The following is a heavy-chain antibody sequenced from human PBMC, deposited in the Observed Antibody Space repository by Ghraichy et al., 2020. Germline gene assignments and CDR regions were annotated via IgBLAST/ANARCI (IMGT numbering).Heavy chain of an antibody. J-gene: IGHJ4*02. D-gene: IGHD1-26*01. CDR2: IYYSGST. Sequence: SETLSLTCTVSGGSISSYYWSWIRQPPGKGLEWIGYIYYSGSTNYNPSLKSRVTISVDTSKNQFSLKLSSVTAADTAVYYCARGDSGSYYHYFDYWGQGTLVTVSS. V-gene: IGHV4-59*01. CDR3: ARGDSGSYYHYFDY. CDR1: GGSISSYY.